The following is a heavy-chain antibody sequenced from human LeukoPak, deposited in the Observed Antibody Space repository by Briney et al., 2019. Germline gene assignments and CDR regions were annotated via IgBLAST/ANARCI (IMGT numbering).Heavy chain of an antibody. CDR1: GFTFSSYG. V-gene: IGHV3-23*01. CDR3: AKGLITMIARGRSDAFDI. CDR2: ISGSGGST. Sequence: QPGGTLRLSCAASGFTFSSYGMSWVRQAPGKGLEWVSAISGSGGSTYYADSVKGRFTISRDNSKNTLYLQMNSLRAEDTAVYYCAKGLITMIARGRSDAFDIWGQGTMVTVSS. J-gene: IGHJ3*02. D-gene: IGHD3-22*01.